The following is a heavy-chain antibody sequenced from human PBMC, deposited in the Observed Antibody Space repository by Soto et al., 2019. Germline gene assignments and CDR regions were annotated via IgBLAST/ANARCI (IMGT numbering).Heavy chain of an antibody. CDR3: AKGRGSIVVVPLALGRRGTLGTDFDS. Sequence: EVQLSESGGGLVQPGGSLRLSCAASGFVFNDYAMSWVRQAPGKGLEWVSSIRGSGGDTYYADSVNGRFTFTRDNSRNTLYLQMSSLRAEDMAVYYCAKGRGSIVVVPLALGRRGTLGTDFDSWGQGTLVTVSS. V-gene: IGHV3-23*01. CDR2: IRGSGGDT. CDR1: GFVFNDYA. D-gene: IGHD2-2*01. J-gene: IGHJ4*02.